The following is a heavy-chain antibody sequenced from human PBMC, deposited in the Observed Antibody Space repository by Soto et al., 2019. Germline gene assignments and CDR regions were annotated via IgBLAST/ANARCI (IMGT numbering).Heavy chain of an antibody. Sequence: VESLRISCKGSVYSFTSFWIRWFRQMPVKGLEWMGIIYPGDYDTRYSRSFQGRVTISADKSIRTAYLQWSSLTASDTAMYYCARYSGYDVYYYYGMDVWGQGTTVTVSS. D-gene: IGHD5-12*01. CDR1: VYSFTSFW. CDR2: IYPGDYDT. V-gene: IGHV5-51*01. J-gene: IGHJ6*02. CDR3: ARYSGYDVYYYYGMDV.